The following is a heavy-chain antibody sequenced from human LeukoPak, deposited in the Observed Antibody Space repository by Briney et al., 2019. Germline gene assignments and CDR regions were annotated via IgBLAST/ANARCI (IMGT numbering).Heavy chain of an antibody. J-gene: IGHJ4*02. V-gene: IGHV3-64*01. CDR2: ISSNGGNT. D-gene: IGHD7-27*01. CDR3: ARLGIGDFDY. Sequence: PGGSLRLSCVVSGFTFSSYAMHWVRQAPGKGLEYVSGISSNGGNTYYANSVKGRFTISRDNSKNTLYLQMGSLRAEDMAVYYCARLGIGDFDYWGQGTLVTVSS. CDR1: GFTFSSYA.